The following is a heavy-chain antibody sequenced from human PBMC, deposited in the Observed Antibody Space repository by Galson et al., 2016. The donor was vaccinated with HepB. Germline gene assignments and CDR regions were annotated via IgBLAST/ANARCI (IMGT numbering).Heavy chain of an antibody. D-gene: IGHD7-27*01. CDR1: GFIFSNYE. CDR3: VRDDAVAPGEPTSYFDD. V-gene: IGHV3-48*03. J-gene: IGHJ4*02. Sequence: SLRLSCAASGFIFSNYEMNWVRQAPGKGLEWLSFISKSGTTVHYADSVKGRFTISRDNANQVLYLQMESLGVEDTAVYYCVRDDAVAPGEPTSYFDDWGQGTLVAVSS. CDR2: ISKSGTTV.